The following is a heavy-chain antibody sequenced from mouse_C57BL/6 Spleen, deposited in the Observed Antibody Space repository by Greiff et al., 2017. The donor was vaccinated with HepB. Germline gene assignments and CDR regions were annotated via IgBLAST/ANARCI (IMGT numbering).Heavy chain of an antibody. D-gene: IGHD1-1*01. V-gene: IGHV1-31*01. Sequence: EVKLVESGPELVKPGASVKISCKASGYSFTGYYMHWVKQSHGNILDWIGYIYPYNGVSSYNQKFKGKATLTVDKSSSTAYMELRSLTSEDSAVYYCARGDYYGSSYRAMDYWGQGTSVTVSS. CDR2: IYPYNGVS. J-gene: IGHJ4*01. CDR1: GYSFTGYY. CDR3: ARGDYYGSSYRAMDY.